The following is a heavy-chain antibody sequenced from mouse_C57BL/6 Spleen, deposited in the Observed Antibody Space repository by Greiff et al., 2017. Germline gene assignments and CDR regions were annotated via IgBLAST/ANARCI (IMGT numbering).Heavy chain of an antibody. V-gene: IGHV6-3*01. CDR1: GYTFSNYW. CDR3: TGGTWFAY. Sequence: EVKVEESGGGLVQPGGSVKISCDASGYTFSNYWMNWVSQSPEKGLEWVAQIRLKTDNYATHYTESVKGRFTISRDDSKSSVYLQTNNCRAEDTGIYYCTGGTWFAYWGQGTLVTVSA. CDR2: IRLKTDNYAT. J-gene: IGHJ3*01.